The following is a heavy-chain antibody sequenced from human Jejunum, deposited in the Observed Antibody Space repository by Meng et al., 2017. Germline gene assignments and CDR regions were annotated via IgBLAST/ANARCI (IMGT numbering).Heavy chain of an antibody. J-gene: IGHJ1*01. V-gene: IGHV3-74*01. CDR3: ASDRITD. D-gene: IGHD3-16*01. CDR2: VSTDGTIT. CDR1: GFTFSSHW. Sequence: RVGAGGGLVQPGGSLRLSCAAFGFTFSSHWMHWVRQAPGKGLVWLSRVSTDGTITNYADSVKGRFTISRDNAKDSVFLEMNSLRVEDTAVYYCASDRITDWGQGTLVTVSS.